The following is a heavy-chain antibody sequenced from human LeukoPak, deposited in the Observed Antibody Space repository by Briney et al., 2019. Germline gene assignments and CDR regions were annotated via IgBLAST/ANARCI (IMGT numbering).Heavy chain of an antibody. Sequence: ASVKVSCEVSGYTFTAYYMHWVQQAPGNGLEWMGLVDPEDGETIYAEKFQGRVTITADTSTDTAYMELSSLRSEDTAVYYCATSPGSDCSSTSCHRASGYYYMDVWGKGTTVTVSS. J-gene: IGHJ6*03. D-gene: IGHD2-2*01. V-gene: IGHV1-69-2*01. CDR3: ATSPGSDCSSTSCHRASGYYYMDV. CDR2: VDPEDGET. CDR1: GYTFTAYY.